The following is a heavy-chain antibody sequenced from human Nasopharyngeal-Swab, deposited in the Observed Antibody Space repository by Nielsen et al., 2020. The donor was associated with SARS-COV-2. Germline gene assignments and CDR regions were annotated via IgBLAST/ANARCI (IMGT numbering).Heavy chain of an antibody. CDR3: TTANGPGYYDFWSGYFDY. J-gene: IGHJ4*02. V-gene: IGHV3-15*01. D-gene: IGHD3-3*01. Sequence: VRQAPGKGLEWVGRIKSKTDGGATDYAAPVKGRFTIPRDDSKNTLYLQMNSLKTEDTAVYYCTTANGPGYYDFWSGYFDYWGQGTLVTVSS. CDR2: IKSKTDGGAT.